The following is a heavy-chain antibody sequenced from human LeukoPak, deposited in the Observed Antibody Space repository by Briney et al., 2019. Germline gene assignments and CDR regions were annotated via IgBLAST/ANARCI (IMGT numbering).Heavy chain of an antibody. V-gene: IGHV1-18*01. CDR2: ISAYNGNT. D-gene: IGHD2-2*01. Sequence: ASVKVSCKASGYTFTSYGISWVRQAPGQGLEWMGWISAYNGNTNYAQKLQGRVTMTTDTSTSTAYMELRSLRSDDTAVYYCAREPYCSSTSCNAFDIWGQGTMVTVSS. CDR1: GYTFTSYG. J-gene: IGHJ3*02. CDR3: AREPYCSSTSCNAFDI.